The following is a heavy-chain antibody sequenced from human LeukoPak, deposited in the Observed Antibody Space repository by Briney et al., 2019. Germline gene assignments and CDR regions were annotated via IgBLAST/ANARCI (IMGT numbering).Heavy chain of an antibody. CDR1: GFTFSSYA. Sequence: GGSLRLSCAASGFTFSSYAMSWVRQAPGKGLEWVSAISGSGGSTYYADSVKGRFTISRDNSKNTLYLQMNSLRAEDTAVYYCAKDSLGGVGATLDYWGQGTLVTVSS. CDR2: ISGSGGST. D-gene: IGHD1-26*01. J-gene: IGHJ4*02. CDR3: AKDSLGGVGATLDY. V-gene: IGHV3-23*01.